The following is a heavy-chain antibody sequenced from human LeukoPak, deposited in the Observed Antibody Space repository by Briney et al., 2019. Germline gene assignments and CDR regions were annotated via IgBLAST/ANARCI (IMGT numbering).Heavy chain of an antibody. CDR3: ARGLFVVVPADHWFDP. J-gene: IGHJ5*02. CDR2: ISSSSSYI. V-gene: IGHV3-21*06. D-gene: IGHD2-2*01. Sequence: GGSLRLSCAASGFTFSSYNMNWVRQAPGKGLEWVSSISSSSSYIYYADSVKGRFTISRDNAKNSLYLQMNSLRAEDTAVYYCARGLFVVVPADHWFDPWGQGTLVTVSS. CDR1: GFTFSSYN.